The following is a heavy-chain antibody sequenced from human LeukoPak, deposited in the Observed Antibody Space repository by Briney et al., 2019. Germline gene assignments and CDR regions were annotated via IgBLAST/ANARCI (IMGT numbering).Heavy chain of an antibody. Sequence: SETLSLTCTVSGGSISSYYWSWIRQPPGKGLEWIGYIYYSGSTNYNPSLKSRVTISVDTSKNQFSLKVNSVTAADTAVYYCARDFSNGHFDYWGQGTLVTVSS. CDR1: GGSISSYY. CDR2: IYYSGST. CDR3: ARDFSNGHFDY. D-gene: IGHD1-1*01. V-gene: IGHV4-59*12. J-gene: IGHJ4*02.